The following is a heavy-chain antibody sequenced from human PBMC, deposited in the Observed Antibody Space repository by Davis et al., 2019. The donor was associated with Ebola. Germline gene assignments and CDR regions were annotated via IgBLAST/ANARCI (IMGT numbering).Heavy chain of an antibody. CDR3: AKDQTMIRRDDAFDI. V-gene: IGHV3-66*01. CDR2: IYSNGHT. D-gene: IGHD3-22*01. CDR1: GFTVSSNY. Sequence: GESLKISCAASGFTVSSNYMSWVRQAPGKGLECVSVIYSNGHTYYVDSVKGRFTISRDNAKSSLYLQMNSLRAEDTAVYYCAKDQTMIRRDDAFDIWGQGTMVTVSS. J-gene: IGHJ3*02.